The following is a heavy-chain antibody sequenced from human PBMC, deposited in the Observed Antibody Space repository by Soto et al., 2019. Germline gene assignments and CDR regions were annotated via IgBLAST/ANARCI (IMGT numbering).Heavy chain of an antibody. CDR3: AREAYSSSSGSNWFDP. D-gene: IGHD6-6*01. CDR2: IWYDGSNK. CDR1: GFTFSSYG. V-gene: IGHV3-33*01. Sequence: QVQLVESGGGVVQPGRSLRLSCAASGFTFSSYGMHWVRQAPGKGLEWVAVIWYDGSNKDYADSVKGRFTISRDNSKNTLYLQMNSLRAEDTAVYYCAREAYSSSSGSNWFDPWGQGTLVTVSS. J-gene: IGHJ5*02.